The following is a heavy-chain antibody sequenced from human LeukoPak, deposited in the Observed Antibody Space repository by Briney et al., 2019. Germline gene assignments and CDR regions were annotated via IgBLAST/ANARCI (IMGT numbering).Heavy chain of an antibody. D-gene: IGHD3-22*01. J-gene: IGHJ3*02. CDR2: ISGSGGST. CDR3: AKDPSYDSSALDAFDI. CDR1: GFTFNSYW. Sequence: GGSLRLSCAASGFTFNSYWMSWVRQAPGKGLEWVSAISGSGGSTYYADSVKGRFTISRDNSKNTLYLQMNSLRAEDTAVYYCAKDPSYDSSALDAFDIWGQGAMVTVSS. V-gene: IGHV3-23*01.